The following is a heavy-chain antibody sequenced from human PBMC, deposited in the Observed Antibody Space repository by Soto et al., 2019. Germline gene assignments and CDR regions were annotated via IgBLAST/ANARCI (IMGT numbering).Heavy chain of an antibody. CDR1: GYTFSNYA. V-gene: IGHV3-23*01. CDR3: ARPSASLYRYEYY. J-gene: IGHJ4*02. D-gene: IGHD3-10*01. CDR2: MSASGDYT. Sequence: GGSLRLSCVASGYTFSNYAMSWVRQAPGKGLEWLSAMSASGDYTYYADSVKGRFTISRDNSKNTLYLQMNSLRVEDTAIYYCARPSASLYRYEYYWGPGTLVTVSS.